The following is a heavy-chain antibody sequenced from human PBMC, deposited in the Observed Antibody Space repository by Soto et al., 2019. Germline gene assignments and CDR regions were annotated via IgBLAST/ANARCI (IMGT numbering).Heavy chain of an antibody. CDR3: ARSGYSSAWYTAFDS. Sequence: SETLSLTCTVSGDSITGYYWNWIRQPAGKGLEWIGRIYASGSTISNRSLRSRVALSVDTSKNQFSLNLNSVTAADTAMYYCARSGYSSAWYTAFDSWSQGILVTVSS. CDR2: IYASGST. J-gene: IGHJ4*02. CDR1: GDSITGYY. V-gene: IGHV4-4*07. D-gene: IGHD6-19*01.